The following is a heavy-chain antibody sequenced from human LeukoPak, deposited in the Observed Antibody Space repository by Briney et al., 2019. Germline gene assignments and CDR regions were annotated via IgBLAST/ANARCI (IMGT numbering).Heavy chain of an antibody. CDR3: ARALVGATRSHDAFDI. CDR1: GYTFTVYY. CDR2: INPNSGGT. V-gene: IGHV1-2*02. J-gene: IGHJ3*02. Sequence: ASVKVSCKASGYTFTVYYMHWVRQAPVQGLEWMGWINPNSGGTNYAQKFQGRVTMTRDTSISTAYMELSRLRSDDTAVYYCARALVGATRSHDAFDIWGQGTMVTVSS. D-gene: IGHD1-26*01.